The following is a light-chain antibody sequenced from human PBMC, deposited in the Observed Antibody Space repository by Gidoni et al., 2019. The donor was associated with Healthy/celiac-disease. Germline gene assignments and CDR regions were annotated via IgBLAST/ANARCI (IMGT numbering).Light chain of an antibody. V-gene: IGLV3-25*03. Sequence: SYELTQPPSVSVSPGQTARITCSGDALPKQYADWYQQKPGQAPVLVIYKASERPSVIPGRFSGSSSGTTVTLTISGVQAEDEADYYCQSAYSSGTSVVFGGGTKLTVL. CDR3: QSAYSSGTSVV. CDR1: ALPKQY. CDR2: KAS. J-gene: IGLJ2*01.